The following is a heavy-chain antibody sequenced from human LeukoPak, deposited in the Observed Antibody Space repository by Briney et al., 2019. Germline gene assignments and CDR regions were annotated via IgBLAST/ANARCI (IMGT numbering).Heavy chain of an antibody. D-gene: IGHD6-13*01. J-gene: IGHJ1*01. V-gene: IGHV4-59*01. CDR3: ARPYSSSWYRSSSVMGGYFQH. CDR1: GGSISGYY. CDR2: FYYSWRT. Sequence: PSETLSLPCTVSGGSISGYYWSWIRQPPGKGLGWIGYFYYSWRTNYNPSLKGRVTISVDTSKNQFSLNLSSVTAADTAVYYCARPYSSSWYRSSSVMGGYFQHWGQGTLVTVSS.